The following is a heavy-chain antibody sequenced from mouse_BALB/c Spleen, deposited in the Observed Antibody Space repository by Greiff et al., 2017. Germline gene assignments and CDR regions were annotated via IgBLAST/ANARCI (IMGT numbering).Heavy chain of an antibody. CDR1: GFTFSSYA. CDR3: ARQYYRYGYFDY. Sequence: EVQLVESGGGLVKPGGSLKLSCAASGFTFSSYAMSWVRQTPEKRLEWVATISSGGSYTYYPDSVKGRFTISRDNAKNTLYLQMSSLRSEDTAMYYCARQYYRYGYFDYWGQGTTLTVSS. V-gene: IGHV5-9-3*01. J-gene: IGHJ2*01. D-gene: IGHD2-14*01. CDR2: ISSGGSYT.